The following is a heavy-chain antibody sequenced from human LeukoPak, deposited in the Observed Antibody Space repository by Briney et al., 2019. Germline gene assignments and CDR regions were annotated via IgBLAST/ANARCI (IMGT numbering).Heavy chain of an antibody. V-gene: IGHV3-7*03. CDR2: INHNGNVN. J-gene: IGHJ6*02. Sequence: GGSLRLSCAASGFTFSDYAMNWVRQAPGKGLEWVASINHNGNVNYYVDSVKGRFTISRDNAKNSLYLQMSNLRAEDTAVYFCARGGGLDVWGQGATVTVSS. D-gene: IGHD3-16*01. CDR1: GFTFSDYA. CDR3: ARGGGLDV.